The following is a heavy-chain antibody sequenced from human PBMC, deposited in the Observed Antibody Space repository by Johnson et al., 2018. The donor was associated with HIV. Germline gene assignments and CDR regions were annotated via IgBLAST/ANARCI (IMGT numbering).Heavy chain of an antibody. CDR2: ISSSATAI. CDR3: AKDIASGYTNGGTLDI. J-gene: IGHJ3*02. V-gene: IGHV3-20*04. CDR1: GFTFDDYG. Sequence: VLLVESGGGVVRPGGSLRLSCAASGFTFDDYGMTWVRQVPGKRLEWVSYISSSATAISSAVSVKARFPISRAHAKNSLYLQMNSLRPEDTGLYYYAKDIASGYTNGGTLDIWGQGTMVTVSS. D-gene: IGHD6-19*01.